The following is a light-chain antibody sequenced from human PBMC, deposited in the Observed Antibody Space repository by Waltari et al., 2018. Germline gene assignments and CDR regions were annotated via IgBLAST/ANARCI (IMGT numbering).Light chain of an antibody. CDR2: DFS. CDR3: CSYAGSSSVV. CDR1: SSDVGGYNY. V-gene: IGLV2-23*02. J-gene: IGLJ2*01. Sequence: QSALTQPASVSGSPGQSITISCTGTSSDVGGYNYVSWYQQHPGKAPKLMIYDFSKRPSGGTNRFAGSKSGNTASLTIYGLQAEDEADYYCCSYAGSSSVVFGGGTKLTGL.